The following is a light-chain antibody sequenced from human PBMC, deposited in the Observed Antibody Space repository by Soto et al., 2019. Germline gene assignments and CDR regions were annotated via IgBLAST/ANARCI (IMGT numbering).Light chain of an antibody. CDR2: DAS. V-gene: IGKV3-11*01. CDR1: QSVSSY. CDR3: QHYNSDPWT. Sequence: EIVLTQSPATLSLSPGERATLSCRASQSVSSYLAWYQQKPGQAPRLLIYDASNRATGIPARFSGSGSGTDFTLTISSLEPEDSATYYCQHYNSDPWTFGQGTKVEIK. J-gene: IGKJ1*01.